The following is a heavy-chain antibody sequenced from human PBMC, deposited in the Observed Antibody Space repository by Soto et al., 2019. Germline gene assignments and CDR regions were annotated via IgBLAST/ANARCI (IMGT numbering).Heavy chain of an antibody. CDR3: ARGSLDTAMVL. Sequence: PSETLSLTCGVYGGSFIGYYWSWIRQPPGKGLEWIGEINHSGSTNYNPSLKSRVTISVDTSKNQFSLKLSSVTAADTAVYYCARGSLDTAMVLWGQGTLVTVSS. D-gene: IGHD5-18*01. J-gene: IGHJ4*02. CDR1: GGSFIGYY. CDR2: INHSGST. V-gene: IGHV4-34*01.